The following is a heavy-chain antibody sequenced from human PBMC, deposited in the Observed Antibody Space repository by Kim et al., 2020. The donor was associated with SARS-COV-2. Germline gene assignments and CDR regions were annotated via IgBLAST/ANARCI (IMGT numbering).Heavy chain of an antibody. CDR2: IPYSGST. D-gene: IGHD3-10*01. V-gene: IGHV4-39*07. CDR3: ARDFRGDPGVVAY. Sequence: SETLSLTCTVSGGSISSSSYYWGWIRQPPGKGLEWIGSIPYSGSTFYNPSLKSRVIISVDTSKNQFSLKLSSVTAADTAVYYCARDFRGDPGVVAYWGQGTLVTVSS. CDR1: GGSISSSSYY. J-gene: IGHJ4*02.